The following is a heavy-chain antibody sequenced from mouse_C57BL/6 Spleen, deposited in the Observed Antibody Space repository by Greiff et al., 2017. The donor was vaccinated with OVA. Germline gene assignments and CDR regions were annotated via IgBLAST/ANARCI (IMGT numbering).Heavy chain of an antibody. V-gene: IGHV1-80*01. D-gene: IGHD2-1*01. CDR3: ARKGNYGDYYAMDY. Sequence: QVQLKGSGAELVKPGASVKISCKASGYAFSSYWMNWVKQRPGKGLEWIGQIYPGDGDTNYNGKFKGKATLTADKSSSTAYMQLSSLTSEDSAVYFCARKGNYGDYYAMDYWGQGTSVTVSS. J-gene: IGHJ4*01. CDR2: IYPGDGDT. CDR1: GYAFSSYW.